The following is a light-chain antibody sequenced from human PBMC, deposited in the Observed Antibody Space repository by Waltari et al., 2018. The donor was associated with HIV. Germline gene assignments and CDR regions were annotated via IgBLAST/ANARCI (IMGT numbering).Light chain of an antibody. Sequence: IVLTQTPLSLPVSPGETASISCNSSHSLMHIRDGDRSFAWYVQRPGRSPRILIYSVSLRPSGVPDRIRGSGSGSSFTLDITDVQADDVGVYYCMQRLEFPYTFGGGTKVE. J-gene: IGKJ4*01. CDR1: HSLMHIRDGDRS. CDR2: SVS. V-gene: IGKV2-40*01. CDR3: MQRLEFPYT.